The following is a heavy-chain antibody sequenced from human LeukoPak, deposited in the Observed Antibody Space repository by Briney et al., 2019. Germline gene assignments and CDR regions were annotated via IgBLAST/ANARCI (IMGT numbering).Heavy chain of an antibody. CDR3: ASTTPNRAGAGLYCYYGMDV. D-gene: IGHD6-19*01. J-gene: IGHJ6*02. CDR1: GYTFTGYY. CDR2: INPNSGGT. V-gene: IGHV1-2*02. Sequence: ASVKVSCKASGYTFTGYYMNWVRQAPGQGLEWMGWINPNSGGTNYAQKFQGRVTMTRDTYISTAYMELSRLRSDDTAVYYCASTTPNRAGAGLYCYYGMDVWGQGTTVTVSS.